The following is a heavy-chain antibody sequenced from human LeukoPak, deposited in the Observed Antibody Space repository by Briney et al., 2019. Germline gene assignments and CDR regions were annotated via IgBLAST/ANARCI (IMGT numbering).Heavy chain of an antibody. CDR1: GYTFTSSG. V-gene: IGHV1-69*06. CDR2: IIPIFGTA. J-gene: IGHJ4*02. Sequence: SVKVSCKPSGYTFTSSGISWVRQAPGQGLEWMGGIIPIFGTANYAQKFQGRVTITADKSTSTAYMELSSLRSEDTAVYYCARGRPSRYCSGGSCYHLFDYWGQGTLVTVSS. CDR3: ARGRPSRYCSGGSCYHLFDY. D-gene: IGHD2-15*01.